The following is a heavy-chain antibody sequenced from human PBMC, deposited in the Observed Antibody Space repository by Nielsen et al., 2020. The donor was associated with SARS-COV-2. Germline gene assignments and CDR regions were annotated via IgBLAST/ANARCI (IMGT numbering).Heavy chain of an antibody. CDR1: GFTFDDYA. CDR2: IWYDGSNK. V-gene: IGHV3-33*08. D-gene: IGHD3-3*01. CDR3: ARDNDFWSGYYLDY. J-gene: IGHJ4*02. Sequence: GESLKISCAASGFTFDDYAMHWVRQAPGKGLEWVAVIWYDGSNKYYADSVKGRFTISRDNSKNTLYLQMNSLRAEDTAVYYCARDNDFWSGYYLDYWGQGTLVTVSS.